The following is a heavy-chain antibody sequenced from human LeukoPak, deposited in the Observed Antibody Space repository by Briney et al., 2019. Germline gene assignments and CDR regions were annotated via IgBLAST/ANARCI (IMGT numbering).Heavy chain of an antibody. J-gene: IGHJ6*03. CDR3: AKGKGELYYYYYMDV. CDR1: GFTFSSYG. D-gene: IGHD3-10*01. Sequence: GGSLRLSCAASGFTFSSYGMSWVRQAPGKGLEWVSAISGSGGSTYYADSVKGRFTISRDNSKNTLYLQMNSLRAEDTAVYYCAKGKGELYYYYYMDVWGKGTTVTVS. CDR2: ISGSGGST. V-gene: IGHV3-23*01.